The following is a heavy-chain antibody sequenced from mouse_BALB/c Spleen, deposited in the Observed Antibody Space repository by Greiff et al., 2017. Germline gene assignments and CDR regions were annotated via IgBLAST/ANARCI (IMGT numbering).Heavy chain of an antibody. CDR3: ARGGIYWYFDV. V-gene: IGHV5-4*02. J-gene: IGHJ1*01. CDR1: GFTFSDYY. Sequence: EVKLVESGGGLVKPGGSLKLSCAASGFTFSDYYMYWVRQTPEKRLEWVATISDGGSYTYYPDSVKGRFTISRDNAKNNLYLQMSSLKSEDTAMYYCARGGIYWYFDVWGAGTTVTVSS. CDR2: ISDGGSYT.